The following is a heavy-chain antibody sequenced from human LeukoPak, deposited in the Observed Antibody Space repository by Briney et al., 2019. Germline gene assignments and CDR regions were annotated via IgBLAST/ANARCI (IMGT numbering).Heavy chain of an antibody. V-gene: IGHV4-59*05. J-gene: IGHJ3*02. CDR2: IYYTGSSNY. CDR1: GASISSFY. Sequence: SETLSLTCTVSGASISSFYWSWIRQPPGKGLEWIGYIYYTGSSNYTGSSNYNPSLKSRVTMSVDTSKNQFSLKLSSVTAADTAVYYCARQTVFDIWGQGTMVTVSS. CDR3: ARQTVFDI. D-gene: IGHD2-21*02.